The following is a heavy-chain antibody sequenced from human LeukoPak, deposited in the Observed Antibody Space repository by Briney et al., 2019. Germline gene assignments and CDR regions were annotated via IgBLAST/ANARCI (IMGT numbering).Heavy chain of an antibody. CDR3: TREESRYGGYVDY. Sequence: GASVKVSCKASGYTFTGYDIHWVRQAPGQGLEWMGWINPNSGDTNYAQMFQGRVTMTRDTSITTAYMDLSRLRYDDTAVYYCTREESRYGGYVDYWGQGTLVTVSS. D-gene: IGHD5-12*01. CDR2: INPNSGDT. V-gene: IGHV1-2*02. CDR1: GYTFTGYD. J-gene: IGHJ4*02.